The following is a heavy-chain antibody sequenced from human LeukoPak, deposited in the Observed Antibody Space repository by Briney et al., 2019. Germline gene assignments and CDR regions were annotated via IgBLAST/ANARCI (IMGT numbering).Heavy chain of an antibody. CDR3: ARRAYSAAYWKHFDY. V-gene: IGHV4-4*07. CDR1: GGSISSYY. CDR2: IYTSGST. Sequence: SETLSLTCTVSGGSISSYYWSWIRQPAGKGLEWIGRIYTSGSTNYNPSLKSRVTMSVDTSKNQFSLKLNSVTAADTAVYFCARRAYSAAYWKHFDYWGQGTLVTVSS. J-gene: IGHJ4*02. D-gene: IGHD1-1*01.